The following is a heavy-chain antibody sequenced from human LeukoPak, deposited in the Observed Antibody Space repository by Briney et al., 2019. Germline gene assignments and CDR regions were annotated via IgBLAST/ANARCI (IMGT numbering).Heavy chain of an antibody. J-gene: IGHJ4*01. Sequence: SETLSLTCTVSGYSISSGFYWGWIRQPPGKGLEWIGSIYHSGSTYYNPSLESRVTISVDTSKNQFSLKVISVTAAGTAVYYCARGVGYCSGGRCPFDYWGRGTQVTVSS. D-gene: IGHD2-15*01. CDR3: ARGVGYCSGGRCPFDY. CDR1: GYSISSGFY. CDR2: IYHSGST. V-gene: IGHV4-38-2*02.